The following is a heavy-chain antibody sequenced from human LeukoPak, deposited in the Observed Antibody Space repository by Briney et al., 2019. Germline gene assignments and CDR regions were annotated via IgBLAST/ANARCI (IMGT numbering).Heavy chain of an antibody. D-gene: IGHD3-22*01. CDR2: INPNSGGT. V-gene: IGHV1-2*02. J-gene: IGHJ4*02. Sequence: ASVKVSCKASGYTFTGYYMHWVRQAPGQGLEWMGCINPNSGGTNYAQKFQGRVTMTRDTSISTAYMELSRLRSDDTAVYYCARVGTVRYYYDSSGPYWGQGTLVTVSS. CDR1: GYTFTGYY. CDR3: ARVGTVRYYYDSSGPY.